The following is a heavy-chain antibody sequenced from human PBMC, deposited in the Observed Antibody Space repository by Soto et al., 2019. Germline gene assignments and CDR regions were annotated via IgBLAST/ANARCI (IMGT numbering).Heavy chain of an antibody. V-gene: IGHV3-13*01. J-gene: IGHJ6*02. CDR1: GFTFSSYD. D-gene: IGHD2-15*01. CDR3: ARAAVVVAASPPYYGMDV. Sequence: GGSLRLSRASSGFTFSSYDMHLVRQATGKGLEWVSAIGTAGDTYYPGSVKGRFTISRENAKNSLYLQMNSLRAGDTAVYYCARAAVVVAASPPYYGMDVWGQGTTVTVSS. CDR2: IGTAGDT.